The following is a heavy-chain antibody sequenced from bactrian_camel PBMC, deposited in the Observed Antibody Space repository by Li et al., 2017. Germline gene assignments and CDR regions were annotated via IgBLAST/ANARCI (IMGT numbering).Heavy chain of an antibody. Sequence: VQLVESGGGLVQPGGSLRLSCAASGFTFDSYAMNWVRQAPGKGLEWIASINSGGGTTYYADSMKGRFTISRDNATNTVYLQMNSLKPEDTAVYYCVSLVGRPLVHQGTQVTVS. V-gene: IGHV3S36*01. CDR2: INSGGGTT. CDR1: GFTFDSYA. D-gene: IGHD2*01. J-gene: IGHJ4*01.